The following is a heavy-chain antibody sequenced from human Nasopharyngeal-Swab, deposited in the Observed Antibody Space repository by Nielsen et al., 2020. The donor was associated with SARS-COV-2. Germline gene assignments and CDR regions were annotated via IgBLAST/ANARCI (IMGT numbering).Heavy chain of an antibody. CDR3: AFGIAVAGPMGYYGMDV. D-gene: IGHD6-19*01. V-gene: IGHV1-3*01. CDR2: INAGNGNT. Sequence: ASVKVSCKASGYTFTSYAMHWVRQAPGQRLEWMGWINAGNGNTKYSQKFQGRVTTTRDTSASTAYTELSSLRSEDTAVYYCAFGIAVAGPMGYYGMDVWGQGTTVTVSS. CDR1: GYTFTSYA. J-gene: IGHJ6*02.